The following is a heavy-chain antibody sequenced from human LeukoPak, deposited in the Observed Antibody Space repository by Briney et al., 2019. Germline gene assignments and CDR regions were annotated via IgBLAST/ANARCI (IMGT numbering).Heavy chain of an antibody. CDR3: ARGGSSWYDY. D-gene: IGHD6-13*01. V-gene: IGHV3-21*01. CDR2: ISSSSSYI. J-gene: IGHJ4*02. CDR1: GFTFSDYN. Sequence: GGSLRLSCVASGFTFSDYNMNWVRQAPGKGLEWVSSISSSSSYIYYADSVKGRFTISRDNAKNSLNLQMNSLRAEDTAVYYCARGGSSWYDYWGQGTLVTVSS.